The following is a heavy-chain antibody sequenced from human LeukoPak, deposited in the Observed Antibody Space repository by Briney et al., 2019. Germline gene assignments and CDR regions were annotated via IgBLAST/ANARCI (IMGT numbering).Heavy chain of an antibody. D-gene: IGHD3-22*01. CDR1: GYTFTGYY. CDR2: INPNSGGT. V-gene: IGHV1-2*02. CDR3: APGYYDSSGSEYFQH. J-gene: IGHJ1*01. Sequence: ASVKVSCKASGYTFTGYYMHWVRQTPGQGLEWMGWINPNSGGTNYAQKFQGRVTMTRDTSISTAYMELSRLRSDDTAVYYCAPGYYDSSGSEYFQHWGQGTLVTVSS.